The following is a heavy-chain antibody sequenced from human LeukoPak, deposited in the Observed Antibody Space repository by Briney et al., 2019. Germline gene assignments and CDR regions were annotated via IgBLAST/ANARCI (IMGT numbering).Heavy chain of an antibody. V-gene: IGHV5-51*01. Sequence: GESLKISCKGSGYSFTSYWIGCVRQMPGKGLEWRGIIYPGDSDTRYSPSFQGQVTISADKSISTAYLQWSSLKASDTAMYYCARLDMQRWLQPLAFDYWGQGTLVTVSS. D-gene: IGHD5-24*01. CDR3: ARLDMQRWLQPLAFDY. J-gene: IGHJ4*02. CDR1: GYSFTSYW. CDR2: IYPGDSDT.